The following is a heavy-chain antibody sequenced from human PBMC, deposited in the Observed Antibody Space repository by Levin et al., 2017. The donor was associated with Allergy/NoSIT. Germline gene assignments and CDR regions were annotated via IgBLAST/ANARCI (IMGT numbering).Heavy chain of an antibody. J-gene: IGHJ4*02. D-gene: IGHD2-21*01. CDR2: IDGGRT. CDR1: GFIVSSYA. V-gene: IGHV3-23*01. CDR3: VKEVIGQSFGDF. Sequence: GGSLRLSCAASGFIVSSYAMSWVRQPLGKGLEWVSAIDGGRTYYADSVKGRFTISRDNSKNTLYLQMNSLRAWDTAVYFCVKEVIGQSFGDFWGQGIPVTVSS.